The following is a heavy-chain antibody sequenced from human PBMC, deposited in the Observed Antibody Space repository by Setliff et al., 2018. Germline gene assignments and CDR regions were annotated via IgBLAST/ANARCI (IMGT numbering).Heavy chain of an antibody. Sequence: SETLSLTCTVSGGSVSPYFWSWIRQPPGKGLQWIGYIYHNGNTNFNPSLKSRVNMSIDTSKNQFALNLKSVTAADTAVYYCARVDFTMIQGVLGLWGQGTLVTVSS. CDR1: GGSVSPYF. V-gene: IGHV4-59*02. CDR3: ARVDFTMIQGVLGL. J-gene: IGHJ1*01. CDR2: IYHNGNT. D-gene: IGHD3-10*01.